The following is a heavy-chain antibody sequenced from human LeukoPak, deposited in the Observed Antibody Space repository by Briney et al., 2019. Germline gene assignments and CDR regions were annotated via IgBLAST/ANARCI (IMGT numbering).Heavy chain of an antibody. CDR1: GFTVSNNY. CDR3: ARSHPWGMNYYYYYGMDV. D-gene: IGHD2-8*02. CDR2: IYSGGIT. J-gene: IGHJ6*02. Sequence: PGRSLRLSCAASGFTVSNNYMSWVRQAPGKGLEWVSLIYSGGITYYADSVKGRSTISRDNSKNTLYLQMNSLRAEDTAVYYCARSHPWGMNYYYYYGMDVWGQGTTVTVSS. V-gene: IGHV3-53*01.